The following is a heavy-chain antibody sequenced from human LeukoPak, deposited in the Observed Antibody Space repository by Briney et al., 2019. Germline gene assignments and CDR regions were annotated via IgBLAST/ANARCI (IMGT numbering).Heavy chain of an antibody. CDR3: ARRFRD. V-gene: IGHV3-23*01. CDR2: ISDSGGST. D-gene: IGHD5-24*01. CDR1: GITLSNYG. J-gene: IGHJ4*02. Sequence: GGSLRLSCAVSGITLSNYGMTWVRQAPGKGLEWVAGISDSGGSTNYADSVKGRFTISRDNAKNSLYLQMNSLRAEDTAIYYCARRFRDWGQGTLVTVSS.